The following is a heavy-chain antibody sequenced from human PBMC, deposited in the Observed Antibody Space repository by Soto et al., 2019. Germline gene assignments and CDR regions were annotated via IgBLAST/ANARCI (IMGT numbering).Heavy chain of an antibody. CDR3: AKTSSLFDY. D-gene: IGHD6-13*01. V-gene: IGHV3-23*01. CDR2: ISKSGGGT. J-gene: IGHJ4*02. Sequence: EVQLLESGGGLVQPGGSLRLSCAASGFTFSNYAMSWVRQAPGKGLEWVSSISKSGGGTYYADSVEGRFTISRDNSKNTLYLQMNSLKAEDTAVYSCAKTSSLFDYWGQGTLVTVSS. CDR1: GFTFSNYA.